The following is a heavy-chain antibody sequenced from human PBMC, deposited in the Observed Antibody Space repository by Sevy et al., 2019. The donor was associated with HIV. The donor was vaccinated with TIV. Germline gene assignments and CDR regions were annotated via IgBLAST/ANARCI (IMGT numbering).Heavy chain of an antibody. V-gene: IGHV3-53*01. CDR3: AGGDTTMITDLDY. Sequence: GGSLRLSCAASGLTLTTTGMSWVRQAPGKGLEWVAGVTSDGTTYYADSLRDRCTVSRDNSKNTLYLQLNSLRADDTAVFYCAGGDTTMITDLDYWGQGTLVTISS. D-gene: IGHD3-16*01. J-gene: IGHJ4*02. CDR1: GLTLTTTG. CDR2: VTSDGTT.